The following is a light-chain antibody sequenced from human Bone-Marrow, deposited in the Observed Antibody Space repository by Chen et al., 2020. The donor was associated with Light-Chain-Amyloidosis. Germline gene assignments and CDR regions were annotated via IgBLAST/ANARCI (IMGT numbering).Light chain of an antibody. CDR1: SSNIGAGYN. CDR2: DNN. J-gene: IGLJ2*01. CDR3: QSFDGTLRGAVV. Sequence: QSVLAQPPAVSGAPGQTVTISCTGSSSNIGAGYNVHWYQQLPGTVPKLLIYDNNNRPSGVPDRFSASQSGPSASLSITGLQAHDEADYYCQSFDGTLRGAVVFGGGTTLTVL. V-gene: IGLV1-40*01.